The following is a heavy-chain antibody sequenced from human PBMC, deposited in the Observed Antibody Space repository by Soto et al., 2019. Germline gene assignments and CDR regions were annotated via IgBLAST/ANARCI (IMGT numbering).Heavy chain of an antibody. CDR1: GGSISSREYY. CDR2: IYYSVNN. CDR3: ARYSYTALAGMDV. V-gene: IGHV4-30-4*01. D-gene: IGHD6-13*01. Sequence: PSETLSLTCTVSGGSISSREYYWIWIRPRPGKGLEWIGCIYYSVNNYYTPSLSSRLTISLDTSKCQFSLQLSSGTAADTAVYYCARYSYTALAGMDVWGQGTTVTVSS. J-gene: IGHJ6*02.